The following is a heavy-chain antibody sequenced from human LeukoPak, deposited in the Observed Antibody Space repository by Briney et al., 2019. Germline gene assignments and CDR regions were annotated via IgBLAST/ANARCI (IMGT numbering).Heavy chain of an antibody. CDR1: GGSINSYF. J-gene: IGHJ3*02. CDR3: ARDLRYSSGYYLGDTFDI. CDR2: IFYSGST. V-gene: IGHV4-59*01. Sequence: SETLSLTCSVSGGSINSYFWSWIRQPPGKGLEWIGYIFYSGSTNYNPSLKSRVTISLDTSKNQFSLKLSSVTAADTAVYYCARDLRYSSGYYLGDTFDIWGQGTMVTVSS. D-gene: IGHD3-22*01.